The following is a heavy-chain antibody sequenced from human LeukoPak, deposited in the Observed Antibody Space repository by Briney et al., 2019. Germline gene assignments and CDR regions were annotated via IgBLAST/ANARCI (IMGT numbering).Heavy chain of an antibody. CDR1: GFTFISYG. CDR2: IRFDGSNK. D-gene: IGHD2-15*01. CDR3: AKDGVVVAATPSYWFDP. V-gene: IGHV3-30*02. J-gene: IGHJ5*02. Sequence: GGSLRLSCAASGFTFISYGMHWVRQAPGKGLEWVAFIRFDGSNKYYADSVKGRFTISRDNSKNTLYLQMNSLRAEDTAVYYCAKDGVVVAATPSYWFDPWGQGTLVTVSS.